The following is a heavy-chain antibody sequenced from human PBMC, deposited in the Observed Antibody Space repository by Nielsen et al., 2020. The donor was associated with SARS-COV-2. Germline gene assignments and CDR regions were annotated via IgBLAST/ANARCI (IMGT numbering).Heavy chain of an antibody. Sequence: GGSLRLSCAASGFTFDDYAMHWVRQAPGKGLEWVSGISWNSGSIGYADSVKGRFTISRDNAKNSLYLQMNSLRAEDTALYYCAKEYTSGWSEPDYWGQGTLVTVSS. V-gene: IGHV3-9*01. J-gene: IGHJ4*02. CDR2: ISWNSGSI. CDR3: AKEYTSGWSEPDY. D-gene: IGHD6-19*01. CDR1: GFTFDDYA.